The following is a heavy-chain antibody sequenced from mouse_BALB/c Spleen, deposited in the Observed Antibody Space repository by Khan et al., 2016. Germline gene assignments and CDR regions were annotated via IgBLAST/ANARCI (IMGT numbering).Heavy chain of an antibody. CDR2: IYWDDDK. CDR1: GFSLSTSGMG. Sequence: QVTLKESGPGILQTSQTLSPTCSFSGFSLSTSGMGVSWIRQPSGKGLEWLAHIYWDDDKRYNPSLKSRLTVSKNTSSNQVFLKSTSVVTADTATYYCAADDSSAYWGQGTLVTVSA. J-gene: IGHJ3*01. V-gene: IGHV8-12*01. D-gene: IGHD2-13*01. CDR3: AADDSSAY.